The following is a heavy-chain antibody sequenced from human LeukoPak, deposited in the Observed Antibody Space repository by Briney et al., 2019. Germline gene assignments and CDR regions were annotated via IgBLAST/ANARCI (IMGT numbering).Heavy chain of an antibody. CDR3: AKDPWLVRGSYFDY. V-gene: IGHV3-30*02. Sequence: GGSLRLSCAASGFTFSSYSMHWVRQAPGKGLEWVAFIRYDGRNKYYADSVKGRFTISRDNSKNTLYLQMNSLGAEDTAVYYCAKDPWLVRGSYFDYWGQGTLVTVSS. J-gene: IGHJ4*02. CDR2: IRYDGRNK. D-gene: IGHD6-19*01. CDR1: GFTFSSYS.